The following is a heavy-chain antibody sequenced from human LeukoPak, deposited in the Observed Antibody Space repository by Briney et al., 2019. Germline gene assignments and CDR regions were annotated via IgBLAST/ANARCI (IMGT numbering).Heavy chain of an antibody. D-gene: IGHD3-3*01. CDR3: ARRGRDFWSGSTKYYFDY. CDR1: GGSFSGYY. Sequence: PSETLSLTCAVYGGSFSGYYWSWIRQPPGKGLEWIGEINHSRSTNYNPSLKSRVTISVDTSKNQFSLKLSSVTAADTAVYYCARRGRDFWSGSTKYYFDYWGQGTLVTVSS. CDR2: INHSRST. J-gene: IGHJ4*02. V-gene: IGHV4-34*01.